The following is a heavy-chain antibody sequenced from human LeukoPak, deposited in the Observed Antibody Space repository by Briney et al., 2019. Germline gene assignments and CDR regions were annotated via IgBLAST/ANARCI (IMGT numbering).Heavy chain of an antibody. V-gene: IGHV3-23*01. J-gene: IGHJ4*02. Sequence: GGSLRLSCAASGFTFSSYAMSWVRQAPGKGLEWVSAISGSGGSTYYADSAKGRFTISRDNSKNMLYLQMNSLRAEDTAVYYCAKPHSMYYYDSSGYPLGDWGQGTLVTVSS. CDR1: GFTFSSYA. CDR2: ISGSGGST. CDR3: AKPHSMYYYDSSGYPLGD. D-gene: IGHD3-22*01.